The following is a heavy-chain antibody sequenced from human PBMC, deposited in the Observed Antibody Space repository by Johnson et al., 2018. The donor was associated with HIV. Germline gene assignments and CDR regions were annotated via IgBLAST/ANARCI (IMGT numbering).Heavy chain of an antibody. Sequence: VQLVESGGGLVKPGGSLRLSCAVSGFKFSDFYMTWIRQVPGKGLECVAYISSSGAGIYYADSVRGRFTISRDNAKNSLFLQMNSLSAEDTAIYYCAKYSGFALDIWGQGTEVIVSS. D-gene: IGHD2-15*01. CDR3: AKYSGFALDI. V-gene: IGHV3-11*04. J-gene: IGHJ3*02. CDR2: ISSSGAGI. CDR1: GFKFSDFY.